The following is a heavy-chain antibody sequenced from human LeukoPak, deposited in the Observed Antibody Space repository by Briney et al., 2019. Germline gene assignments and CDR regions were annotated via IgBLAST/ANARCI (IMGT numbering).Heavy chain of an antibody. J-gene: IGHJ4*02. CDR2: ISVSGDWT. CDR1: GFTFSSYY. D-gene: IGHD6-13*01. V-gene: IGHV3-23*01. CDR3: ANYRQSITAAGNSREFADY. Sequence: GGSLRLSCEASGFTFSSYYMIWVRQAPGKGLEWVSVISVSGDWTYYAHSVKGRFTISRDNSKNTLYLKMNSLRAEDTAVYYCANYRQSITAAGNSREFADYWGQGTLVTVSS.